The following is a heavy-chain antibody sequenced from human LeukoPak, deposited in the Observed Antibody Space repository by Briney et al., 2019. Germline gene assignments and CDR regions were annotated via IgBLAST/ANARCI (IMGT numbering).Heavy chain of an antibody. Sequence: SETPSLTCTVSGGSISSYYWSWIRQPPGKGLEWIGYIYYSGSTNYNPSLKSRVTISVDTSKNQFSLKLSSVTAADTAVYYCARSDTVTTPNYYYYGMDVWGQGTTVTVSS. V-gene: IGHV4-59*08. CDR2: IYYSGST. CDR3: ARSDTVTTPNYYYYGMDV. J-gene: IGHJ6*02. D-gene: IGHD4-17*01. CDR1: GGSISSYY.